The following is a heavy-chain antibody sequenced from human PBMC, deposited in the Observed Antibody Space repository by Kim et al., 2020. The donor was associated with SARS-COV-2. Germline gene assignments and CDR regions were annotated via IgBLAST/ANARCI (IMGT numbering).Heavy chain of an antibody. D-gene: IGHD3-22*01. J-gene: IGHJ1*01. Sequence: YADSGKGRFIISRDNDKNTLHLQMNSQRAEDTAVYYCAKHFGSSGSEFQHWGQGTLVTVSS. CDR3: AKHFGSSGSEFQH. V-gene: IGHV3-23*01.